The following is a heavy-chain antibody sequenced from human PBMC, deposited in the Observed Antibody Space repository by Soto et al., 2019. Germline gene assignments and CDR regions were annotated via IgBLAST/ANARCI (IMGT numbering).Heavy chain of an antibody. J-gene: IGHJ4*02. Sequence: GGSLRLSCAASGFTFSSYARSWVRQAPGKGLEWVSAISGSGGSTYYADSVKGRFTIPRDNSKNTLYLQMNSLRAEDTAVYYCAKVAMGYRSGGSCYGPADYWGQGTLVTVS. D-gene: IGHD2-15*01. CDR2: ISGSGGST. CDR1: GFTFSSYA. CDR3: AKVAMGYRSGGSCYGPADY. V-gene: IGHV3-23*01.